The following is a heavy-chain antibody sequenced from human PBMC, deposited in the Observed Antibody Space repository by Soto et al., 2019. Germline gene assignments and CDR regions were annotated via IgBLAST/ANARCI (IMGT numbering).Heavy chain of an antibody. CDR1: GFTFSSYD. CDR3: VMYGPPPMLPPNWYAP. Sequence: EVQLVESGGGLGKPGGSLRLSCAASGFTFSSYDMNWVRQAPGKGLEYVSSITTSGSYIYYGDSVRGRFTISRDNAKNSQSLQMDSRRTEETAAYYCVMYGPPPMLPPNWYAPWGQGTVVTVYS. J-gene: IGHJ5*02. V-gene: IGHV3-21*01. CDR2: ITTSGSYI. D-gene: IGHD2-8*01.